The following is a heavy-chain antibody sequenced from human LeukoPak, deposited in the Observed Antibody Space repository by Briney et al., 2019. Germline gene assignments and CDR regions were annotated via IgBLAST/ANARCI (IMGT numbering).Heavy chain of an antibody. CDR1: GFTFSSYS. V-gene: IGHV3-48*02. J-gene: IGHJ4*02. D-gene: IGHD1-26*01. Sequence: LGGSLRLSCAASGFTFSSYSMNWVRQAPGKGLEWVSFIIGSSDLIYYADSVKGRFTISRDNAKNSLYLHMNSLRDEDTAVYYCARVRGATLSHHYFDYWGQGALVTVSS. CDR2: IIGSSDLI. CDR3: ARVRGATLSHHYFDY.